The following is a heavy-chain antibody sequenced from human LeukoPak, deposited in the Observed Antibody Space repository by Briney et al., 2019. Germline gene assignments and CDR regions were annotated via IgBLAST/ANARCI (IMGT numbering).Heavy chain of an antibody. D-gene: IGHD3-10*01. J-gene: IGHJ4*01. V-gene: IGHV3-30*04. Sequence: GGSLRLSCAGSGFSFSSYALHWVRQAPGKGLEWVAVISYDDSDKYYTDSVEGRFSLSRDISKNTVSLQMNSLRAEDTAVYYCGRASGGGTFYLVGHWGQGTLVTVSP. CDR1: GFSFSSYA. CDR2: ISYDDSDK. CDR3: GRASGGGTFYLVGH.